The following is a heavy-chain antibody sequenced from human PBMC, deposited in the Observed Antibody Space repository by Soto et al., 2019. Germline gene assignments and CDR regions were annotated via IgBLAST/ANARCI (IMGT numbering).Heavy chain of an antibody. D-gene: IGHD4-4*01. J-gene: IGHJ4*02. CDR3: AKDTTLSPRDYFDY. CDR2: ISSDGSNT. V-gene: IGHV3-30*18. Sequence: GGSLRLSCAASGFTFSDYGMHWVRQAPGKGLEWVAFISSDGSNTYYADSVKGRFTFSRDKSKNTLNLQMNSLRVEDTAVYYCAKDTTLSPRDYFDYWGQGTLVTVSS. CDR1: GFTFSDYG.